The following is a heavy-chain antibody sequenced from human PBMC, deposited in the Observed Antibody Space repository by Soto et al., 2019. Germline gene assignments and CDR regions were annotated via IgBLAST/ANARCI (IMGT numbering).Heavy chain of an antibody. CDR2: MHYSGIA. V-gene: IGHV4-31*03. D-gene: IGHD3-22*01. CDR1: GGSISSGANY. J-gene: IGHJ5*02. CDR3: ARYYFDNSGYSNWFDP. Sequence: QVQLQESGPGLVKPSQTLSLTCTVSGGSISSGANYWSWIRQHSEKGLEWIGYMHYSGIAYYNPSLTTRVTISVDTSKNQFSLKLSSVTAADTAVYYCARYYFDNSGYSNWFDPWGRGTLVTVSS.